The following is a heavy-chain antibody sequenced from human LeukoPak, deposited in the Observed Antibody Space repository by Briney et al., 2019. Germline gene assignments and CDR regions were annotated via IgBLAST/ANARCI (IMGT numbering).Heavy chain of an antibody. D-gene: IGHD3-16*01. Sequence: GGSLRLSCAASGFTFSSYAMHWARQAPGKGLEWVAVIWYDGSNKYYADSVKGRFTISRGNSNNTLFLQMNSLRAEDTAVYYCATMIWGGGFDYWGQGILVAVSS. J-gene: IGHJ4*02. CDR3: ATMIWGGGFDY. CDR1: GFTFSSYA. CDR2: IWYDGSNK. V-gene: IGHV3-33*01.